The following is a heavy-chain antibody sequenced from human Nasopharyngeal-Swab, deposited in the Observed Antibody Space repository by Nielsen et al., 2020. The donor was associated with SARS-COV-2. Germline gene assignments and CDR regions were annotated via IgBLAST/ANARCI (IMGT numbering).Heavy chain of an antibody. D-gene: IGHD4-11*01. J-gene: IGHJ4*02. V-gene: IGHV3-23*01. CDR3: AKDKAHSTFDY. Sequence: GGSLRLSCPASGFTFSNYVMNWVRQAPGKGLEWVSATTNSGGSTYYADSVKGRSTISRDNSKNTLFLQMNSLRAEDTAVYYCAKDKAHSTFDYWGQGTLVTVSS. CDR2: TTNSGGST. CDR1: GFTFSNYV.